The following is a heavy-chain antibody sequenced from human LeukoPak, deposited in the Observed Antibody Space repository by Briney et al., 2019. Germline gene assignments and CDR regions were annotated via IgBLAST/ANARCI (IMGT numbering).Heavy chain of an antibody. D-gene: IGHD2-2*01. CDR3: TSRYCTSTNCYAFDV. Sequence: PGGSLRPSCAASGFTFSSYSMNWVRQAPGKGLEWVSSIDSSSAYIFYADSVKGRFTISRDNAKNSLYLQMNSLRAEDTAVYYCTSRYCTSTNCYAFDVWGQGTMVTVSS. CDR1: GFTFSSYS. CDR2: IDSSSAYI. V-gene: IGHV3-21*01. J-gene: IGHJ3*01.